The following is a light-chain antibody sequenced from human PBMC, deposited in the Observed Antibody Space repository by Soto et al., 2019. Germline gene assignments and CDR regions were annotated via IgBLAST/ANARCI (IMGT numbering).Light chain of an antibody. J-gene: IGKJ1*01. CDR2: RAS. Sequence: EIVMTQSPATLSVSPLEIATLSFTASHYIYSNVAWFQQRPGQAPRLLIYRASTRATGTPARFSGSGSGTEFTLTITSLQSEDFALYYCQQYHNLWTFGQGTKVDI. CDR1: HYIYSN. V-gene: IGKV3-15*01. CDR3: QQYHNLWT.